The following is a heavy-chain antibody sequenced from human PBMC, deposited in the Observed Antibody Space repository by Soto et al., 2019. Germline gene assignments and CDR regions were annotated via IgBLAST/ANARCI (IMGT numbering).Heavy chain of an antibody. V-gene: IGHV3-7*01. D-gene: IGHD6-13*01. CDR1: GFTFSINW. J-gene: IGHJ4*02. Sequence: PGGSLRLSCAASGFTFSINWMSWVRQAPGKGLEWVANIKQDGSDKYYVDSVKGRFTISRDNAKNSLYLQMNSLRAEDTAVYYCATSAASPGNYWGQGTLVTVSS. CDR2: IKQDGSDK. CDR3: ATSAASPGNY.